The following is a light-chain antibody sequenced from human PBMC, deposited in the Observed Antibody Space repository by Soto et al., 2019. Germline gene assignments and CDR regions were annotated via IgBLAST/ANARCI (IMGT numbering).Light chain of an antibody. V-gene: IGLV2-14*01. J-gene: IGLJ1*01. CDR1: SSDLAIYNY. CDR2: QVT. Sequence: QSVLTQPASVSGSPGQSITISCTGTSSDLAIYNYVSWYQQQPGKAPKLMIYQVTNRPSGVSNRFSGSRSGNTASLTISGLQAEDEAEYYCSSYKDSSNYVFGTGTKVTV. CDR3: SSYKDSSNYV.